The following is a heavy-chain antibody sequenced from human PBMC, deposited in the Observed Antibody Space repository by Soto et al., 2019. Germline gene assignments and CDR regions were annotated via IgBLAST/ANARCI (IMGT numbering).Heavy chain of an antibody. CDR3: ARGPATVETTLLFNY. CDR2: ISGSSTYT. D-gene: IGHD4-17*01. CDR1: GFNFSDFY. Sequence: PGGSLRLSCAGAGFNFSDFYMGWVRRAPGKGLEWVSYISGSSTYTKYVDSVKGRFTISRDNAKNSLYLQMSSLRAADTAVYYGARGPATVETTLLFNYGGQETLSTVPS. V-gene: IGHV3-11*05. J-gene: IGHJ4*02.